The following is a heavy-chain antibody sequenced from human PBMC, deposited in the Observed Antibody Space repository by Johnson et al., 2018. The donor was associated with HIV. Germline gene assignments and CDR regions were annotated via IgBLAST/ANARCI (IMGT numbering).Heavy chain of an antibody. Sequence: QVQLVESGGGLVKPGGSLRLSCAASGFTFSSYPMHWVRQAPGKGLEWVAIISYDGANKYYADSVRGRFPISRDTPRNTLFLQMDSLKTEDTAVFYCAKVGHCRGDCNFEVLEDLFDVWGRGTMVTVSS. CDR3: AKVGHCRGDCNFEVLEDLFDV. CDR1: GFTFSSYP. V-gene: IGHV3-30-3*01. D-gene: IGHD2-21*02. CDR2: ISYDGANK. J-gene: IGHJ3*01.